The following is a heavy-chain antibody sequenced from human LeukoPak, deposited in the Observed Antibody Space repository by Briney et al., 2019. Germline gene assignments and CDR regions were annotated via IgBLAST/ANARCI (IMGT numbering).Heavy chain of an antibody. CDR2: ISGSGGST. V-gene: IGHV3-23*01. CDR1: GFTLSSYS. J-gene: IGHJ4*02. D-gene: IGHD3-3*01. CDR3: AKDDSPGKEWLEVIDY. Sequence: GGSLRLSCAASGFTLSSYSMNWVRQAPGKGLEWVSGISGSGGSTYYADSVKGRFTISRDNSKNTLYLQMDSLRAEDTAIYYCAKDDSPGKEWLEVIDYWGQGTLVTVSS.